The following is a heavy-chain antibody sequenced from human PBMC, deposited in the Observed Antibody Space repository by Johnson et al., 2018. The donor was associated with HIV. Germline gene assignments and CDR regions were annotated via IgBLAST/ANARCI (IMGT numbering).Heavy chain of an antibody. D-gene: IGHD5-18*01. CDR1: GITFSRYG. J-gene: IGHJ3*01. Sequence: QVQLVESGGGVVQPGRSLRLSCAASGITFSRYGMQWVRQAPGKGLEWVAVISSDGSNKYYGDSVKGRFTISRDISKNTLYLQRDTLRPEDSAVYYCAKGEAQEGWIQLQSYAFDFWGQGTMVTVSS. V-gene: IGHV3-30*18. CDR3: AKGEAQEGWIQLQSYAFDF. CDR2: ISSDGSNK.